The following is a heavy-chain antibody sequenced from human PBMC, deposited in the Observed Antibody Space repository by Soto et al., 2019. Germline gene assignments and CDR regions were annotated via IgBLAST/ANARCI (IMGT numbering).Heavy chain of an antibody. CDR2: IYWDDDK. J-gene: IGHJ4*02. V-gene: IGHV2-5*02. Sequence: FGPTLVNPAQTLTLTCTVSGFSLITSGVGVGWIRQPPGKALEWLALIYWDDDKRYSPSLKSRLTITKDTSKNQVVLTMTNMDPVDTATYYCAHPGYGDYAIYFDYWGQGTLVTVSS. CDR1: GFSLITSGVG. CDR3: AHPGYGDYAIYFDY. D-gene: IGHD4-17*01.